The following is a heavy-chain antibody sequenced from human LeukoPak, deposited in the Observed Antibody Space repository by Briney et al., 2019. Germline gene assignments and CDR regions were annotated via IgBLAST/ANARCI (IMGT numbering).Heavy chain of an antibody. CDR3: AISRGQLADY. CDR2: IDPSDSYT. CDR1: GYSFTSYW. D-gene: IGHD6-13*01. J-gene: IGHJ4*02. V-gene: IGHV5-10-1*01. Sequence: GESLKISCKGSGYSFTSYWISWVRQMPGKGLEWMGRIDPSDSYTNYSPSLQGHVTISADESISTAYLQWSSLKASDTAMYYCAISRGQLADYWGQGTLVTVSS.